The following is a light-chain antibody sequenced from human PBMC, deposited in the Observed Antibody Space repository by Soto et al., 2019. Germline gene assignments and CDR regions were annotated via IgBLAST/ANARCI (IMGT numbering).Light chain of an antibody. V-gene: IGKV1-39*01. CDR1: ESISDY. CDR2: SAS. CDR3: QQSYSTPRT. Sequence: LQRTQCPSYLSPSVGDRGTIACRASESISDYLNWYQHKPGEAPKVLVYSASTLRGGVPSRFSGTGSGTEFTLTISSLQPEDFATYYCQQSYSTPRTFGGGTKVDI. J-gene: IGKJ4*02.